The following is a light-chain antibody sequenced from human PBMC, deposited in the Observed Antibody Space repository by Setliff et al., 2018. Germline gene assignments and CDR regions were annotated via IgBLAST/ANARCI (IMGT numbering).Light chain of an antibody. J-gene: IGLJ1*01. V-gene: IGLV1-40*01. Sequence: QSVLTQPPSVSGAPGQRVTISCTGSSSNIGAGYDVHWYQQLPGTAPKLLIYGNSSRPSGVPDRFSGSKSGTSASLAITGLQAEDEADYYCQSYDSSLSGSGVFGTGTKV. CDR3: QSYDSSLSGSGV. CDR2: GNS. CDR1: SSNIGAGYD.